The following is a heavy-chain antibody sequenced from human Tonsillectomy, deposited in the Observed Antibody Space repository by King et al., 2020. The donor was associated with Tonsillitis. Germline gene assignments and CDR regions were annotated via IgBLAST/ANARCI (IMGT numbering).Heavy chain of an antibody. V-gene: IGHV3-30*18. CDR2: ISYDGTHK. D-gene: IGHD3-10*01. J-gene: IGHJ3*02. CDR3: AKVLRAYYRAGAFDI. Sequence: VQLVESGGGVVQPGRSLRLSCAASGFTFNDYGIHWVRQVPGKGVEWVAVISYDGTHKQYADSVKGRFTISRDNSKNTLSLQINGLRPEYTALYFYAKVLRAYYRAGAFDIWGQGTMVTVSS. CDR1: GFTFNDYG.